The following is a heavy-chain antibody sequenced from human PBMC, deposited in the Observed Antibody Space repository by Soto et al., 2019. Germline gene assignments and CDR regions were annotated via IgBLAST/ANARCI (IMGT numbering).Heavy chain of an antibody. Sequence: SETLSLTCAVYGGSFSGYYWSWIRQPPGKGLEWIGEINHSGSTNYNPSLKSRVTISVDTSKNQFSLKLSSVTAADTAVYYCAGYSGSPRGFDPWGQGTLVTVSS. CDR3: AGYSGSPRGFDP. V-gene: IGHV4-34*01. CDR2: INHSGST. D-gene: IGHD1-26*01. CDR1: GGSFSGYY. J-gene: IGHJ5*02.